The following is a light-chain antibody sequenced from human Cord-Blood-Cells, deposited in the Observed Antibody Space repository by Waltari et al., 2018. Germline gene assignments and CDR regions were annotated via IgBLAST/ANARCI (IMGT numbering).Light chain of an antibody. CDR2: DVS. CDR3: SSYTSSSTYV. V-gene: IGLV2-14*01. J-gene: IGLJ1*01. Sequence: QSALTPPASVSGSPGQSTTISCTGTSSDVGGYNYVSWYQQHPGKAPKLMIYDVSNRPSGVSNRVSGSKSGNTASLTISGLQAEDEADYYCSSYTSSSTYVFGTGTKVTVL. CDR1: SSDVGGYNY.